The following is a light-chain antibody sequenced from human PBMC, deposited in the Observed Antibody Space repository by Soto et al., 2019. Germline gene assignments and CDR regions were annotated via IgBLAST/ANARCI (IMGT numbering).Light chain of an antibody. V-gene: IGKV1-39*01. CDR1: QGIASY. CDR3: QQTYTTPRT. J-gene: IGKJ1*01. Sequence: DVQVTQSPSSLSASVGARVTLTLQASQGIASYSNWYKQTRGKAPKXXSYAASTLQSGVPSRFSGSGSGTDFTLTISSLKPEDFETYYCQQTYTTPRTFGQGTKVDIK. CDR2: AAS.